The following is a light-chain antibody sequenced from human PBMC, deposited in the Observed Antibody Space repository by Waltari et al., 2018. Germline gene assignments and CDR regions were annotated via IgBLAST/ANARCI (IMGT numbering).Light chain of an antibody. CDR1: STAGGNNNH. V-gene: IGLV2-23*02. CDR2: EVS. Sequence: QPALTQPASVSGSPGQSITISCTGTSTAGGNNNHVSGYQKHPDKVPKLSIYEVSMRPSGFSDRFSGSKSGNTASLTISGLQAEDEADYYCLSYAATVSFGFGGGTKLTVL. J-gene: IGLJ2*01. CDR3: LSYAATVSFG.